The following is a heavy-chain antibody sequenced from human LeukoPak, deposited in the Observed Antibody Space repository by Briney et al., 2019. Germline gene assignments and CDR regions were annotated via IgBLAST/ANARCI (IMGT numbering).Heavy chain of an antibody. Sequence: SQTLSLTFAISGDSVSSNRATWNGIRQSPSRGLEWLGRTYYRSKGSNDYAVSVKSRITINPDTSKNQFSLQLNSVTPEATAVYYCPRDESDNSGYYRFDPSGQGTLVTVSS. CDR2: TYYRSKGSN. CDR3: PRDESDNSGYYRFDP. V-gene: IGHV6-1*01. J-gene: IGHJ5*02. CDR1: GDSVSSNRAT. D-gene: IGHD6-19*01.